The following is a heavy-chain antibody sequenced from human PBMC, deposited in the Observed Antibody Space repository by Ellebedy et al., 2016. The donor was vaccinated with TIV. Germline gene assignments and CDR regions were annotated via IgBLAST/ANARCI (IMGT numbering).Heavy chain of an antibody. V-gene: IGHV1-18*01. J-gene: IGHJ3*02. CDR2: INPNNGYT. CDR3: ARVALGAFDI. CDR1: GYTFSSYG. Sequence: ASVKVSCKASGYTFSSYGISWVRQAPGQGLEWMGWINPNNGYTNYAQQFQGRITMTRDTSLSTGYMELRRLTSDDTAVYFCARVALGAFDIWGQGTMVTVSS.